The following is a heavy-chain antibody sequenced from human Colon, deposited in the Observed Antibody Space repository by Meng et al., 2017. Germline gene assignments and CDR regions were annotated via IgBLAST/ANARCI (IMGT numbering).Heavy chain of an antibody. CDR1: GFTFSSYA. Sequence: GESLKISCTASGFTFSSYAMSWVRQAPGKGLEWVSAISASGGSTYYADSVKGRFTISRDNSKNTLYLQMNSLRAEDTAVYYCAKMHPPYCGGDCYPFDYWGQGKLVTVSS. J-gene: IGHJ4*02. V-gene: IGHV3-23*01. CDR2: ISASGGST. CDR3: AKMHPPYCGGDCYPFDY. D-gene: IGHD2-21*02.